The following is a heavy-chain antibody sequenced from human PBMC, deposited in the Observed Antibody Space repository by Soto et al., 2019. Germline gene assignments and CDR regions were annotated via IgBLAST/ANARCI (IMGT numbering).Heavy chain of an antibody. CDR3: ARPHGGSSGWDNWFDT. CDR1: FGSISSYY. CDR2: IYYSGST. V-gene: IGHV4-59*01. J-gene: IGHJ5*02. D-gene: IGHD6-25*01. Sequence: ASEPLSLTCPFSFGSISSYYLSLILNTPFKGLEWIGYIYYSGSTNYNPSLKSRVTISVDTSKNQFSLKLSSVTAADTAVYYCARPHGGSSGWDNWFDTWGQGTLVTVSS.